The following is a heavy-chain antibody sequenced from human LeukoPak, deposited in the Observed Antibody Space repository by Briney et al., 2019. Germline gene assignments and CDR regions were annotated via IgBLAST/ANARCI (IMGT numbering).Heavy chain of an antibody. D-gene: IGHD2-21*01. J-gene: IGHJ4*02. CDR3: ARSSSVTIPGYYFDY. V-gene: IGHV1-18*01. Sequence: GASVKVSCMASGYTLTSYGISWVRQAPGQGLEWMGWISAYNGNTNYAQKLQGRVTITTDTSTSTAYMELRSLRSDDTAVSYCARSSSVTIPGYYFDYWGQGTLVTVSS. CDR2: ISAYNGNT. CDR1: GYTLTSYG.